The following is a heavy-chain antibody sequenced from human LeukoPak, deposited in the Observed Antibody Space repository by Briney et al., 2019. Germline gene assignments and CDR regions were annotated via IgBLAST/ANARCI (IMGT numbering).Heavy chain of an antibody. CDR3: ATENYGAIKY. D-gene: IGHD4-17*01. Sequence: GGSLTLSCAAYGVTFDSAWLSWLRQAPGKGLEWVGRIKSKSVGETTDYAAPVKGRFTISRDDSKDTLYQQMNSLKTEDIAVYALATENYGAIKYWGQGTLVTVSS. CDR1: GVTFDSAW. CDR2: IKSKSVGETT. V-gene: IGHV3-15*01. J-gene: IGHJ4*02.